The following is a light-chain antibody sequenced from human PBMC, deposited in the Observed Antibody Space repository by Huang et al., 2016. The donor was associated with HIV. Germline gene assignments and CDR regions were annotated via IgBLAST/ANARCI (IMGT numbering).Light chain of an antibody. J-gene: IGKJ5*01. CDR3: MQGTHWPPIT. V-gene: IGKV2-30*01. CDR1: QSLIYSDGNTY. CDR2: KIS. Sequence: DVVLTQSPLSLPVTLGQPASISCWSRQSLIYSDGNTYLSWFQQRPGQSPRRLIYKISNRDAGVPDRFSGSGSGSDVTLKISKVEAEDVAVYYCMQGTHWPPITFGQGTRLEI.